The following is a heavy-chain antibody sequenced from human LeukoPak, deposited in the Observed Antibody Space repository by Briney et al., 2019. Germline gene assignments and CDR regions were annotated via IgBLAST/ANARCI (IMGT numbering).Heavy chain of an antibody. V-gene: IGHV3-69-1*02. D-gene: IGHD1-1*01. J-gene: IGHJ4*02. CDR1: GFSISGRD. Sequence: PGGSLRLSCTVSGFSISGRDMTGGRQAPGRGLEWVSSIGSGGKMFYTDSVKGRFTVSRDTSKNTLFLQMNSLRAEDTAIYYCATTVWTGQFPDYFDVWGQGTLVTVSS. CDR3: ATTVWTGQFPDYFDV. CDR2: IGSGGKM.